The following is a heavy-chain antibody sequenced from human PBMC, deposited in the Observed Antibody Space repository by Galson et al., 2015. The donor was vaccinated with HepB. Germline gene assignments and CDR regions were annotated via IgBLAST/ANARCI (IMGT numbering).Heavy chain of an antibody. CDR2: ISGYNGNT. CDR1: GYTFISYG. CDR3: ARDRDQPTGRAFDI. D-gene: IGHD1-14*01. V-gene: IGHV1-18*01. Sequence: SVKVSCKASGYTFISYGISWVRQAPGQGLEWMGWISGYNGNTNYARKLQGRVTMTTDTSTSTAYMELRSLKSDDTAVYYCARDRDQPTGRAFDIWGQGTMVTVSS. J-gene: IGHJ3*02.